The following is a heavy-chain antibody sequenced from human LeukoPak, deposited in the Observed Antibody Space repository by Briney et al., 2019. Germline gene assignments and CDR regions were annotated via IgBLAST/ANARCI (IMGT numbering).Heavy chain of an antibody. J-gene: IGHJ4*02. V-gene: IGHV3-53*01. CDR1: GFTVSSNS. Sequence: QPGGSLRPSCAASGFTVSSNSMTWVRQAPGKGLEWVSILYNGGGANYADSVKGRFTISRDNSRNTLFLQMNSLRDEDTAVYYCARRDTTGWFHHFDYWGQGTLVTVSS. CDR2: LYNGGGA. CDR3: ARRDTTGWFHHFDY. D-gene: IGHD6-19*01.